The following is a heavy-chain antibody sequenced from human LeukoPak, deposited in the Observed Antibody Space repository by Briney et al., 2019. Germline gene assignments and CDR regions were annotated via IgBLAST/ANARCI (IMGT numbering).Heavy chain of an antibody. D-gene: IGHD3-9*01. V-gene: IGHV3-21*01. CDR2: ISGSTNTI. CDR3: ARGGYFENDY. CDR1: GFTFGTYS. J-gene: IGHJ4*02. Sequence: GGSLRLSCAASGFTFGTYSMNWVRQAPGKGLEWVSLISGSTNTIYYADSVKGRFTISRENAKNSLFLQMNSLRAEDTAVYYCARGGYFENDYWGQGTLVTVSS.